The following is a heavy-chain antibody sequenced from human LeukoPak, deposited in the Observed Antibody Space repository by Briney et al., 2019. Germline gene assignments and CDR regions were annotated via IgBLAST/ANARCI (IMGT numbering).Heavy chain of an antibody. CDR1: GFTFSSYA. V-gene: IGHV3-23*01. CDR2: ISGSGGST. Sequence: TGGSLRLSCAASGFTFSSYAMGWVRQAPGKGLEWVSAISGSGGSTYYADSVKGRFTISRDNSKNTLYVQMNSLRTEDTAVYYCAREGEGAFDLWGQGTMVTVSS. CDR3: AREGEGAFDL. J-gene: IGHJ3*01.